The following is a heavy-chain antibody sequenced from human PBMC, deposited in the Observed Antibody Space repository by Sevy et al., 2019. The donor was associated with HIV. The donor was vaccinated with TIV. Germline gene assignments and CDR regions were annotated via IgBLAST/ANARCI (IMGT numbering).Heavy chain of an antibody. Sequence: ASVKVSCKVSGYTLSELSMHWVRQPPGKGLEWMGRFDPDDGETIYPQRFQGRVTMTEDTSADTAYMELSSLRSEDTAMYYCATAREYYSDNSGYLDYWGQGTLVTVSS. CDR2: FDPDDGET. CDR1: GYTLSELS. V-gene: IGHV1-24*01. D-gene: IGHD3-22*01. CDR3: ATAREYYSDNSGYLDY. J-gene: IGHJ4*02.